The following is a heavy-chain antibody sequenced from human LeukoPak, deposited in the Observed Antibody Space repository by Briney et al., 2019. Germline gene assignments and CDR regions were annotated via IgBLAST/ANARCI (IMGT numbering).Heavy chain of an antibody. CDR1: GFTFNTYS. V-gene: IGHV3-21*01. CDR3: ARADPLEAAAGLSNWFDP. D-gene: IGHD6-13*01. CDR2: ISSSSSYI. Sequence: GGSLRLSCAASGFTFNTYSMNWVRQAPGRGLEWVSSISSSSSYIYYADSVKGRFTISRDNAKNSLYLQMNSLRAEDTAVYYCARADPLEAAAGLSNWFDPWGQGTLVTVSS. J-gene: IGHJ5*02.